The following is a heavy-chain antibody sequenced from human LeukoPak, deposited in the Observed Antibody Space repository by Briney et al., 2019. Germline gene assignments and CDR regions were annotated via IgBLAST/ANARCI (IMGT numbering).Heavy chain of an antibody. CDR2: IYYSGST. V-gene: IGHV4-30-4*01. Sequence: SETLSLTCTVSGGSISSGDYYWGWIRQPPGKGLEWIGSIYYSGSTYYNPSLKSRVTISVDTSKNQFSLKLSSVTAADTAVYYCAREAYCSGGSCKNAFDIWGQGTMVTVSS. CDR3: AREAYCSGGSCKNAFDI. CDR1: GGSISSGDYY. J-gene: IGHJ3*02. D-gene: IGHD2-15*01.